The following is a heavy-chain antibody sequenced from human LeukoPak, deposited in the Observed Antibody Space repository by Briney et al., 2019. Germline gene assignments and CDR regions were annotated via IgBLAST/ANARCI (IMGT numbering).Heavy chain of an antibody. CDR1: GYTFTGYY. D-gene: IGHD3-22*01. V-gene: IGHV1-2*06. CDR2: INPNSGGT. Sequence: ASVKVSCKASGYTFTGYYMHWVRQAPGQGLEWMGRINPNSGGTNYAQKFQGRVTITRDTSISTAYMELSRLRSDDTAVYYCARDFYAGWLFEYFQHWGQGTLVTVSS. J-gene: IGHJ1*01. CDR3: ARDFYAGWLFEYFQH.